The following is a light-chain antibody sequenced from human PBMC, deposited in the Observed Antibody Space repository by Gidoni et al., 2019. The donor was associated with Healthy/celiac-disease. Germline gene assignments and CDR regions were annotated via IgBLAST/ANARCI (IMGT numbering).Light chain of an antibody. Sequence: DIQLTQSPSFLSASVGDRVTITCRASQGISSYLAWYQQKPGKAPKLLIYAASTLQSGVPSRFSGSGSGTEFTLTISSLQPEDFATYYCQQLKTFGHGTKVDIK. CDR3: QQLKT. J-gene: IGKJ3*01. CDR2: AAS. V-gene: IGKV1-9*01. CDR1: QGISSY.